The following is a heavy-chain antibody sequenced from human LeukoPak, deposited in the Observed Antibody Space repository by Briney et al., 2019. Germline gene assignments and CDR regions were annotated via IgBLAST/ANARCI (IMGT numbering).Heavy chain of an antibody. CDR2: ISWNSGSI. CDR1: GLTFDDYA. CDR3: AKDIATGNRLYYFDY. Sequence: GRSLRLSCAASGLTFDDYAMHWVRQAPGKGLEWVSGISWNSGSIGYADSVKGRFTISRDNAKNSLYLQMNSLRAEDTALYYCAKDIATGNRLYYFDYWGQGTLVTVSS. D-gene: IGHD1-14*01. J-gene: IGHJ4*02. V-gene: IGHV3-9*01.